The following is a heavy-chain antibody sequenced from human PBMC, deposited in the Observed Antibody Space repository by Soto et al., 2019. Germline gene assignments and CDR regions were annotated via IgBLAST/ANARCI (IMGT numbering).Heavy chain of an antibody. CDR2: IYYSGST. V-gene: IGHV4-30-4*01. CDR1: GGSISSGDYY. Sequence: QVQLQESGPGLVKTSQTLSLTCTVSGGSISSGDYYWSWIRKPPGKGLEWIGYIYYSGSTYYNPSHKILVTIPVDTSKNHFSIKLSTVTAADTDVYDCASAQVTGFLVSWGQVTLVTVTS. D-gene: IGHD2-8*02. J-gene: IGHJ4*02. CDR3: ASAQVTGFLVS.